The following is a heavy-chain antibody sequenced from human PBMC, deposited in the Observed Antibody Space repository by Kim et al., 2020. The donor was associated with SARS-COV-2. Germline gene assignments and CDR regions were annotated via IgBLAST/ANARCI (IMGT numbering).Heavy chain of an antibody. CDR2: ITVSGGWT. V-gene: IGHV3-23*01. J-gene: IGHJ4*02. D-gene: IGHD1-26*01. CDR1: GFTFRSYA. Sequence: GGSLRLSCTASGFTFRSYAMNWVRQAPGKGLEWVSTITVSGGWTDYADSVKGRFTISRDNAKSTLYLQMNSLRAEDTAVYYCASRRYTGTYYYFDYWGQG. CDR3: ASRRYTGTYYYFDY.